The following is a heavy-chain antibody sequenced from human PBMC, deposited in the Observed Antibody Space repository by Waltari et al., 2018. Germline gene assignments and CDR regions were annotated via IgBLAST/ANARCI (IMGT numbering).Heavy chain of an antibody. CDR1: GDSIAGYF. D-gene: IGHD3-10*01. J-gene: IGHJ5*02. Sequence: QVQLRESGPRLVKPSETLSLTCSVSGDSIAGYFWAWIRHPPGKGLQFMGYIYEVGTTRDYPALARRAAMSVDTSKNHFSLRLTSMTAADTAFYYCARGRGGSGSQPLSWFDPWGPGTLVTVSS. CDR3: ARGRGGSGSQPLSWFDP. CDR2: IYEVGTT. V-gene: IGHV4-59*01.